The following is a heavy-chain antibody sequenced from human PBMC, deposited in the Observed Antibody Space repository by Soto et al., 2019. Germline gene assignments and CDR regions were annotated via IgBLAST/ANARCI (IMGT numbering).Heavy chain of an antibody. V-gene: IGHV3-21*01. CDR3: ARDGGWYENDY. CDR1: GFTFSSYS. CDR2: ISSSSSYI. D-gene: IGHD6-19*01. Sequence: EVQLVESGGGLVKPGGSLRLSCAASGFTFSSYSMNWVRQAPGKGLEWVSSISSSSSYIYYADSVKGRFTISRDNAKKSLYLQMNSLRAEDTAVYYCARDGGWYENDYWGQGTLVTVSS. J-gene: IGHJ4*02.